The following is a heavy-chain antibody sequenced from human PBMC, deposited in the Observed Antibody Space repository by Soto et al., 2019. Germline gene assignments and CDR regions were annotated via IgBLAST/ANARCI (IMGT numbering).Heavy chain of an antibody. D-gene: IGHD2-21*01. CDR3: ARGGLRKLDYYYGMDV. CDR1: GFTFSDHY. V-gene: IGHV3-72*01. CDR2: TRNKANSYTT. Sequence: GGSLRLSCAASGFTFSDHYMDWVRQAPGKGLEWVGRTRNKANSYTTEYAASVKGRFTISRDDSKNSLYLQMNSLRAEDTAVYYCARGGLRKLDYYYGMDVWGQGTTVTVSS. J-gene: IGHJ6*02.